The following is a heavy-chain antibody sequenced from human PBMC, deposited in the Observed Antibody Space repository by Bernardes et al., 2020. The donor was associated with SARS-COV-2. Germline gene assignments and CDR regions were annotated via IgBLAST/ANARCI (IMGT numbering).Heavy chain of an antibody. V-gene: IGHV1-69*13. CDR2: IIPIFGTA. J-gene: IGHJ6*02. D-gene: IGHD2-15*01. CDR3: ARGYCSGGSCYLPLDYYYYGMDV. Sequence: SVKVSCKASGGTFSSYAISWVRQAPGQGLEWMGRIIPIFGTANYAQKFQGRVTITADESTSTAYMELSSLRSEDTAVYYCARGYCSGGSCYLPLDYYYYGMDVWGQGTTVTVSS. CDR1: GGTFSSYA.